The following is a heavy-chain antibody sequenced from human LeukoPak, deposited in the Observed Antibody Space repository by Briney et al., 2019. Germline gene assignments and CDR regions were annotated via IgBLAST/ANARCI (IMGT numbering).Heavy chain of an antibody. CDR2: VHVHGQST. Sequence: GGSLRLSCAASGFTFSSYWMHWVRQAPGKGPVWVSRVHVHGQSTAYADSVKGRFTISRDNAKNTLSLRMHSLSAEDTSVYYCARSNSDSTTFYYRLDLWGQRTLVTVSS. D-gene: IGHD2/OR15-2a*01. CDR1: GFTFSSYW. CDR3: ARSNSDSTTFYYRLDL. J-gene: IGHJ5*02. V-gene: IGHV3-74*01.